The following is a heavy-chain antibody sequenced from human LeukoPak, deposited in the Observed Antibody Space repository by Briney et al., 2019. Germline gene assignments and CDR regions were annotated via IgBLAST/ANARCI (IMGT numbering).Heavy chain of an antibody. J-gene: IGHJ6*02. D-gene: IGHD3-9*01. CDR1: GFTFSSYW. V-gene: IGHV3-74*01. CDR2: ISIDGSIT. Sequence: EAGGSLRLSCAASGFTFSSYWMHWVRQAPGKGLVWVSRISIDGSITTYADSVKGRFTISRDNAKNSLYLQMNSLRAEDTALYYCAKDIDWGSYYYYGMDVWGQGTTVTVSS. CDR3: AKDIDWGSYYYYGMDV.